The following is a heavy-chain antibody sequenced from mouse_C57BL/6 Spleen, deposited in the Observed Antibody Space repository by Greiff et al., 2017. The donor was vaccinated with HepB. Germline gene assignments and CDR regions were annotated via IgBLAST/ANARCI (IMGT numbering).Heavy chain of an antibody. V-gene: IGHV1-39*01. CDR3: AGQIYYYGSSYVGGAMDY. Sequence: VQLQQSGPELVKPGASVKISCKASGYSFTDYNMNWVQQSNGKSLEWIGVINPNYGTTSYNQKFKGKATLTVDQSSSTAYMQLNSLTSEDSAVYYCAGQIYYYGSSYVGGAMDYWGQGTSVTVSS. CDR1: GYSFTDYN. CDR2: INPNYGTT. J-gene: IGHJ4*01. D-gene: IGHD1-1*01.